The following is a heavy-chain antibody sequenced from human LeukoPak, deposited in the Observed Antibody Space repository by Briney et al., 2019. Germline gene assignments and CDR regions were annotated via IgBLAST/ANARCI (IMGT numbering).Heavy chain of an antibody. CDR2: IYTSGST. V-gene: IGHV4-4*07. CDR3: ARVRPVGASNYYYYYYMDV. J-gene: IGHJ6*03. D-gene: IGHD1-26*01. CDR1: GGSISSYY. Sequence: SETLSLTCTVSGGSISSYYWSWIRQPAGKGLEWIGRIYTSGSTHYNPSLKSRVTMSVDTSKNQFSLKLSSVTAADTAVYYCARVRPVGASNYYYYYYMDVWGKGTTVTVSS.